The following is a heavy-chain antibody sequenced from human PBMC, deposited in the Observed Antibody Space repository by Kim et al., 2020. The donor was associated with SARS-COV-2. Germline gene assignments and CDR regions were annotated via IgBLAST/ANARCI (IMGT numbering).Heavy chain of an antibody. J-gene: IGHJ6*02. V-gene: IGHV3-30-3*01. Sequence: GGSLRLSCAASGFTFSNYAVHWVRQAPGKGLEWVAVTSYDESNRYYADSVRGRFTISRDNSQNTLYLQMNSLRGEDTAVYYCARDLCGRRTSKMVTLDVWGQGTTVTVSS. CDR3: ARDLCGRRTSKMVTLDV. D-gene: IGHD3-16*01. CDR1: GFTFSNYA. CDR2: TSYDESNR.